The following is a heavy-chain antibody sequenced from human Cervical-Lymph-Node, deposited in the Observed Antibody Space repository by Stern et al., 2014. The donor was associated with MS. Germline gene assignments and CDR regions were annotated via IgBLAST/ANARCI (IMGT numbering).Heavy chain of an antibody. J-gene: IGHJ4*02. D-gene: IGHD4-17*01. CDR3: ARGRGERDYFDL. CDR1: GLTLTRST. V-gene: IGHV3-30*04. CDR2: LSHDGTTR. Sequence: QVQLVQSGGGVVQPGRSLRVSCVGSGLTLTRSTMHWVRQAPGKGLEWVAVLSHDGTTRYYADSVKGRPINSRDKLRNTHFLQMNALRPEDTAVYYCARGRGERDYFDLWGQGAMVSVSS.